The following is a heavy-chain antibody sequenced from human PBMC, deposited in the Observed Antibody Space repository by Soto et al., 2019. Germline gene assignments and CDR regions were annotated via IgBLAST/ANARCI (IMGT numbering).Heavy chain of an antibody. Sequence: AGPTLVNPTQTLALTCSFSGISLSTSGVCVSWIRQPPGKALEWLARIDWDGDKYYSTSLKTRLTISKDTSKNQVVLTMTNMDPVDTATYYCAGGTSCYTSTWGQGTLVTLSS. J-gene: IGHJ5*02. CDR3: AGGTSCYTST. D-gene: IGHD2-2*02. CDR1: GISLSTSGVC. V-gene: IGHV2-70*11. CDR2: IDWDGDK.